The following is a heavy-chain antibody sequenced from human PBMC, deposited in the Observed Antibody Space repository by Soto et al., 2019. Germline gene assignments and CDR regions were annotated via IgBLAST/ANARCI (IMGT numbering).Heavy chain of an antibody. CDR1: GFTFSSYA. Sequence: GGSLRLSCAASGFTFSSYAMSWVRQAPGKGLEWVSAISGSGGSTYYADSVKGRFTISRDNSKNTLYLQMNSLRAEDTAVYYCAKGKLIEYSSIQVFDYWGQGTLVTVSS. J-gene: IGHJ4*02. CDR2: ISGSGGST. CDR3: AKGKLIEYSSIQVFDY. D-gene: IGHD6-6*01. V-gene: IGHV3-23*01.